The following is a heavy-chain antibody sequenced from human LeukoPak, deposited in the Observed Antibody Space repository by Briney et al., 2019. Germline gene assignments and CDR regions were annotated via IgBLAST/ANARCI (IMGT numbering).Heavy chain of an antibody. CDR3: ARSSGTDSGWWYWFDP. J-gene: IGHJ5*02. D-gene: IGHD6-19*01. CDR1: GFTFSSYS. V-gene: IGHV3-23*01. Sequence: PGGSLRLSCAASGFTFSSYSMNWVRQAPGKGLEWVSAISGSGGSTYYADSVKGRFTISRDNSKNTLYLQMNSLRAEDTAVYYCARSSGTDSGWWYWFDPWGQGTLVTVSS. CDR2: ISGSGGST.